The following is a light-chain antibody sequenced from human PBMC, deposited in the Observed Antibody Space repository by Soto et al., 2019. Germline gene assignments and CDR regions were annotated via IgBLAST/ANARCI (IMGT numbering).Light chain of an antibody. V-gene: IGKV3-15*01. CDR3: QQYNKWPPT. J-gene: IGKJ1*01. CDR1: QSVSSN. Sequence: IGMTLSPATLSVSPGERATLSCRASQSVSSNLAWYQQKPGQAPRLLIYGASTRATGIPARFSGSGSGTEFTLTISSLQSEDFAVYYCQQYNKWPPTFGQGTKVDIK. CDR2: GAS.